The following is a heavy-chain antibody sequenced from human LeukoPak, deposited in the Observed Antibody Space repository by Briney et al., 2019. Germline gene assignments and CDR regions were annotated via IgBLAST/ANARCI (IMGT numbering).Heavy chain of an antibody. J-gene: IGHJ2*01. V-gene: IGHV3-20*04. Sequence: GGSLRLSCAASGFTFDDYGMSWVRQAPGKGLEWISSIYRNGGSRGYADSVKGRFTISRDNAKTSLYLQMNSLRAEDTASYYCARDRELRRHIRYSYGTARWGWYSDLWGRGTLVTVSS. D-gene: IGHD5-18*01. CDR1: GFTFDDYG. CDR2: IYRNGGSR. CDR3: ARDRELRRHIRYSYGTARWGWYSDL.